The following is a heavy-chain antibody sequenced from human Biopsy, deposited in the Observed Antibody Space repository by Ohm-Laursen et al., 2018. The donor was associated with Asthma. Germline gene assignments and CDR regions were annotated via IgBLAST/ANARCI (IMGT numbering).Heavy chain of an antibody. Sequence: ASVKVSCKTSGYTFIHFAIHWVRQAPGQRLEWMGWINAGDGNTKYSQRFQGRVTITRDTSASTAYMDLRSLRSEDTAMYYCARTYYDFLTGQVNDAFALWGQGTMVTVSS. D-gene: IGHD3-9*01. CDR1: GYTFIHFA. J-gene: IGHJ3*01. CDR2: INAGDGNT. CDR3: ARTYYDFLTGQVNDAFAL. V-gene: IGHV1-3*01.